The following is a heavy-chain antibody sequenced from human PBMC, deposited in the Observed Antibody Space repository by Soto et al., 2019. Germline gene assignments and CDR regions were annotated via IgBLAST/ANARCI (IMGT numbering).Heavy chain of an antibody. CDR1: GDSLSGTYW. CDR2: ISYSGTT. V-gene: IGHV4-4*02. D-gene: IGHD6-19*01. J-gene: IGHJ4*02. CDR3: ARHILVTGTRGFDF. Sequence: QVQLQESGPGLVKPSETLSLTCAVSGDSLSGTYWWSWVRQAPGGGLQWIGEISYSGTTHYDPSHMSRVTISMDKSRSEFSLTLISVTAADSASYYCARHILVTGTRGFDFWGQGILVNVSS.